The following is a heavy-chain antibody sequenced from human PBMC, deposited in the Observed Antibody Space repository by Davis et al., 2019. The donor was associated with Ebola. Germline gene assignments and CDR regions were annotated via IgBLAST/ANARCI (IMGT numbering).Heavy chain of an antibody. CDR1: GFIVNTNY. CDR2: IYCDGTT. CDR3: AKDEIMLDAFDI. D-gene: IGHD2-15*01. Sequence: GGSLRLSCAASGFIVNTNYMSWIRQAPGKGLEWISIIYCDGTTKYRDSVKGRFTISRDNSKNTLFLQMNSLRADDTALYYCAKDEIMLDAFDIWGQGTMVTVSS. V-gene: IGHV3-53*01. J-gene: IGHJ3*02.